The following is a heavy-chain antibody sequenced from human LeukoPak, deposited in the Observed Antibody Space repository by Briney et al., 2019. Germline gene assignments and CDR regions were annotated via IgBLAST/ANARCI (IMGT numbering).Heavy chain of an antibody. V-gene: IGHV3-30*18. Sequence: GGSLRLSCAASGFTFSSHGMHWVRQAPGKGLEWVAVISYDGTKKYYADSVKGRFTISRDNSKNTLYLQMNSLRAEDTAVYYCAKDLRSRGYSYGPHDAFDIWGQGTMVTVSS. CDR2: ISYDGTKK. D-gene: IGHD5-18*01. CDR1: GFTFSSHG. CDR3: AKDLRSRGYSYGPHDAFDI. J-gene: IGHJ3*02.